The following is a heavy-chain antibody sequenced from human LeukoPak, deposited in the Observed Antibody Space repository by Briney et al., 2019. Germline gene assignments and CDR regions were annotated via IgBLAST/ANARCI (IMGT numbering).Heavy chain of an antibody. Sequence: PSETLSLTCTASGGSITSFYWNWIRQPAGKGLGWIGRIDTSGSTNYNPSLKSRVTMSVDTSKNQFSLRLSSVTAADTAVYYCARGQWELLRYNYIDVWGKGTTVTVSS. CDR2: IDTSGST. J-gene: IGHJ6*03. CDR1: GGSITSFY. D-gene: IGHD1-26*01. V-gene: IGHV4-4*07. CDR3: ARGQWELLRYNYIDV.